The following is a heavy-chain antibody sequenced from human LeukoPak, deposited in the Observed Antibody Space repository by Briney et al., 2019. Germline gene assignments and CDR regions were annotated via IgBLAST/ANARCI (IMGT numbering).Heavy chain of an antibody. V-gene: IGHV3-30*18. D-gene: IGHD4-23*01. Sequence: GGSLRLSFTASRFYFSTYDMNWVRQVPGKGLEWVAVIPYDGSNTYYADSVKGRFTISRDNSKNTLYLQMNSLRAEDTAVYYCAKNTKPTLVTPDFWGQGTLVTVSS. CDR2: IPYDGSNT. CDR3: AKNTKPTLVTPDF. CDR1: RFYFSTYD. J-gene: IGHJ4*02.